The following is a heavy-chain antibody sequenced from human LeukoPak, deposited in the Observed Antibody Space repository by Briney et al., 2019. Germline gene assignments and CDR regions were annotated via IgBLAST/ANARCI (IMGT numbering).Heavy chain of an antibody. CDR2: IFHIGST. J-gene: IGHJ4*02. Sequence: RASGTLSLTCGVSGDSISSNNWWTWVRQPPGEGLEWIGEIFHIGSTNYNPSLKSRVTISVDKSKNQFSLNLSSVTAADTAVYYCARGICSGGSCYSTPPHFDYWGQGTLVTVSS. CDR3: ARGICSGGSCYSTPPHFDY. D-gene: IGHD2-15*01. CDR1: GDSISSNNW. V-gene: IGHV4-4*02.